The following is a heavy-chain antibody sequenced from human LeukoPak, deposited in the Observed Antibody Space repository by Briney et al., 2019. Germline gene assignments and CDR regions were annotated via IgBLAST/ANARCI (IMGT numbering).Heavy chain of an antibody. V-gene: IGHV3-30*04. Sequence: GGSLRLSCAASGFTFSSFAIHWVRQAPGKGLEWVAVISYDGRNKYYADSVKGRFTIARDDSKSTLYLEMNSLRAEDTAVYYCARDRWELPPTSGFDYWGQGTLVTVSS. D-gene: IGHD1-26*01. CDR2: ISYDGRNK. CDR3: ARDRWELPPTSGFDY. J-gene: IGHJ4*02. CDR1: GFTFSSFA.